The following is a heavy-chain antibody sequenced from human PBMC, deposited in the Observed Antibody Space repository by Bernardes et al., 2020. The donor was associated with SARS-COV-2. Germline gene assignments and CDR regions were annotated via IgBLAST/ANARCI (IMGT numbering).Heavy chain of an antibody. CDR2: IYYSGST. V-gene: IGHV4-39*07. Sequence: SETMSLTCTFSAGSITSSSYYWGWTRQPPGKGLEWIGRIYYSGSTHYNPSLKSRVTISVDTSKNQFSLTLSYVTAADTAVYYCARVSDLVVVPAATTNYYFDYWGQGTLVTVSS. J-gene: IGHJ4*02. CDR3: ARVSDLVVVPAATTNYYFDY. CDR1: AGSITSSSYY. D-gene: IGHD2-2*01.